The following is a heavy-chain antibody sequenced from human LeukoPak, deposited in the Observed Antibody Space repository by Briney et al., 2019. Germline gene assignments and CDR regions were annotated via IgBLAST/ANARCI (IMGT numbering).Heavy chain of an antibody. D-gene: IGHD6-6*01. Sequence: SQTLSLTCAISGDSVSNNSTVWNWVRQSPSRGLEWLGRTYYRSKWGNDYAVSVKSRITINPDTSKNQFSLQLNSVTPEDTAVYYCARAKSIAAHPHFDYWGQGTLVTVSS. V-gene: IGHV6-1*01. J-gene: IGHJ4*02. CDR1: GDSVSNNSTV. CDR2: TYYRSKWGN. CDR3: ARAKSIAAHPHFDY.